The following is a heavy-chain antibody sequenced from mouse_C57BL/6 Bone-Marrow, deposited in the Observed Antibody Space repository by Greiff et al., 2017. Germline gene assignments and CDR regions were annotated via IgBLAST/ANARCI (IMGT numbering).Heavy chain of an antibody. D-gene: IGHD1-1*01. Sequence: VQLQQSGPELVKPGASVKISCKASGYAFSSSWMNWVKQRPGKGLEWIGRIYPGDGDTNYNGKFKGKATLTADKSSSTAYMQLSSLTSEDSAVYFCANYGSSWYYFDYWGQGTTLTVSS. CDR2: IYPGDGDT. CDR1: GYAFSSSW. J-gene: IGHJ2*01. V-gene: IGHV1-82*01. CDR3: ANYGSSWYYFDY.